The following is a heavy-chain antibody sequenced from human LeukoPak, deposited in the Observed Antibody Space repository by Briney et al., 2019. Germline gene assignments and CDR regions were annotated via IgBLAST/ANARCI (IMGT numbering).Heavy chain of an antibody. CDR1: GFTFSSYG. D-gene: IGHD5-18*01. J-gene: IGHJ4*02. Sequence: GGSLRLSCAASGFTFSSYGMHWVRQAPGKGLEWVAVISYDGSNKYYADSVKGRFTISRDNSKNTLYLQMNSLRAEDTAVYYCAKEKGGYSYGDYYFDYWGQGTLVTVSS. CDR3: AKEKGGYSYGDYYFDY. CDR2: ISYDGSNK. V-gene: IGHV3-30*18.